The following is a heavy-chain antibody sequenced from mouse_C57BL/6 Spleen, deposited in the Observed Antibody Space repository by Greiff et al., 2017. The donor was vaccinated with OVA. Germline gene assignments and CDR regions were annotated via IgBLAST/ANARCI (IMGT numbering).Heavy chain of an antibody. CDR1: GYSITSGYY. Sequence: VQLQQSGPGLVKPSQSLSLTCSVTGYSITSGYYWKWIRQFPGNKLEWMGDISYDGSNNYNPSLKNRISITRDTSKNQFFLKLNSVTTEDTATYYCARLGYGNYFDYWGQGTTLTVSS. J-gene: IGHJ2*01. CDR3: ARLGYGNYFDY. V-gene: IGHV3-6*01. CDR2: ISYDGSN. D-gene: IGHD2-1*01.